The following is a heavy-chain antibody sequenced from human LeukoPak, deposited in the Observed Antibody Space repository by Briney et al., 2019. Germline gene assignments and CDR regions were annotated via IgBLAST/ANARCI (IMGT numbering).Heavy chain of an antibody. D-gene: IGHD3-22*01. CDR2: IYYSGST. CDR1: GGSISSYC. CDR3: ARLPGYYDSSGYYFPYYFDY. J-gene: IGHJ4*02. V-gene: IGHV4-59*08. Sequence: SETLSLTCTVSGGSISSYCWSWIRQPPGKGLEWIGYIYYSGSTNYNPSLKSRVTISVDTSKNQFSLKLSSVTAADTAVYYCARLPGYYDSSGYYFPYYFDYWGQGTLVTVSS.